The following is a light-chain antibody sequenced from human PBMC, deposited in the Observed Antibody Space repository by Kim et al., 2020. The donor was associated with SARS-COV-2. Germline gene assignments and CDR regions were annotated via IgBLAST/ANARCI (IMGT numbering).Light chain of an antibody. CDR3: QQYGSSPLT. J-gene: IGKJ4*01. V-gene: IGKV3-20*01. CDR2: GES. CDR1: QSVSSSY. Sequence: EIVLTQSPGTLSLSPGERATLSCRASQSVSSSYLAWYQQKPGQAPRLLIYGESSRATGIPDRFSGSGSGTDFTLTISRLEPEDFAVYYCQQYGSSPLTFGGGTKLEI.